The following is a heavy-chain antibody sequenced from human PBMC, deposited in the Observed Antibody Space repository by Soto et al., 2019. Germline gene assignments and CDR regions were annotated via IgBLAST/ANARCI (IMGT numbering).Heavy chain of an antibody. V-gene: IGHV5-51*01. Sequence: GESLKISCKGSGYSFTSYWIGWVRQMPGKGLEWMGIIYPGDSDTRYSPSFQGQVTISADKSISTAYLQWSSLKASDTAMYYCASSGWYDYYYYGMEVWGQGTTVTVSS. CDR3: ASSGWYDYYYYGMEV. CDR2: IYPGDSDT. J-gene: IGHJ6*02. CDR1: GYSFTSYW. D-gene: IGHD6-19*01.